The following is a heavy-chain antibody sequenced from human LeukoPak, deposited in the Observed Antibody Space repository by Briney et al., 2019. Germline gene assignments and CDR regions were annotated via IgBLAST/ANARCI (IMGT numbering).Heavy chain of an antibody. Sequence: GGSLRLSCAASGFTFSSYAMSWVRQAPGKGLEWVSTISGSGGSTYYADSVKGRFTVSRDNSKNTLYLQMNSLRAEDTAVYYCANNGGVAVAGSFDYWGQGTLVTVSS. V-gene: IGHV3-23*01. CDR2: ISGSGGST. J-gene: IGHJ4*02. D-gene: IGHD6-19*01. CDR3: ANNGGVAVAGSFDY. CDR1: GFTFSSYA.